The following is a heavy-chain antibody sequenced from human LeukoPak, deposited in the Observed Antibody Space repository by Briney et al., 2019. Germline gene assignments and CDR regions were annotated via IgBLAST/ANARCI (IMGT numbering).Heavy chain of an antibody. V-gene: IGHV3-23*01. CDR2: ISDSGGST. J-gene: IGHJ4*02. CDR1: GITLSNYG. CDR3: AKRGVVIRVILVGFHKQAYYFDS. D-gene: IGHD3-22*01. Sequence: PGGALRLSCAVSGITLSNYGMSWGRQAPGKGGEWVAGISDSGGSTNYADSVKGRFTISRDNPKNPLYLQMTSLRAEYTAVYFCAKRGVVIRVILVGFHKQAYYFDSWGQGALVTVSA.